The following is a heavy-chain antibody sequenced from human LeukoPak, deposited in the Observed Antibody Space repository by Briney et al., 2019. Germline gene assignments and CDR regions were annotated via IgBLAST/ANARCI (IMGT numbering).Heavy chain of an antibody. D-gene: IGHD5-12*01. CDR1: GGSITQTNY. Sequence: SGTLSLTCDVSGGSITQTNYWTWVRQPPGKGLEWIGEVNLQGSTNYNPSLMRRVAISVDTSANHVSLQLTSVTAADTAVYYCARVGLRQTAWFDPWGQGTPVTVSS. CDR2: VNLQGST. CDR3: ARVGLRQTAWFDP. V-gene: IGHV4-4*02. J-gene: IGHJ5*02.